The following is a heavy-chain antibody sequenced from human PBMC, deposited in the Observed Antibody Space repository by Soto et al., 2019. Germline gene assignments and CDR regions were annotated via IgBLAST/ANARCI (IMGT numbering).Heavy chain of an antibody. CDR1: GFTFSSYA. Sequence: GGSLRLSCAASGFTFSSYAMSWVRQAPGKGLEWVSAISGSGGSTYYADSVKGRFTISRDNSKNTLYLQMNSLRAEDTAVHYCAKLDYYDSSGYYAPWYYYGMDVWGQGTTVTVSS. V-gene: IGHV3-23*01. CDR2: ISGSGGST. CDR3: AKLDYYDSSGYYAPWYYYGMDV. D-gene: IGHD3-22*01. J-gene: IGHJ6*02.